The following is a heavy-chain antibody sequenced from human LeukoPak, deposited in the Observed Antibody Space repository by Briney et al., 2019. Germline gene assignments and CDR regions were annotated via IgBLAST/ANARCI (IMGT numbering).Heavy chain of an antibody. Sequence: GGSLRLSCAASGFTFSNYAMSWVRQAPGKGLEWVSAISGSGGSTYYADSVKGRFTISRDNSKNTLYVQMNSLRAQDTAVYYCAKDKGIFDYWGQGTLVTVSS. CDR1: GFTFSNYA. D-gene: IGHD6-13*01. CDR3: AKDKGIFDY. CDR2: ISGSGGST. V-gene: IGHV3-23*01. J-gene: IGHJ4*02.